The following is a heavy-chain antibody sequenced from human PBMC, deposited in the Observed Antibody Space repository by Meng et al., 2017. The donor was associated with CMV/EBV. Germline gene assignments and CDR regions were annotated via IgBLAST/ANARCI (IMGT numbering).Heavy chain of an antibody. CDR1: GGSISSSSYY. J-gene: IGHJ4*02. CDR3: AREPLGRSWSPLHFDY. CDR2: IYYSGST. V-gene: IGHV4-39*07. Sequence: SETLSLTCTVSGGSISSSSYYWGWIRQPPGKGLEWIGSIYYSGSTYYNPSLKSRVTISVDTSKNQFSLKLSSVTAADTAVYYCAREPLGRSWSPLHFDYWGQGTLVTVSS. D-gene: IGHD6-13*01.